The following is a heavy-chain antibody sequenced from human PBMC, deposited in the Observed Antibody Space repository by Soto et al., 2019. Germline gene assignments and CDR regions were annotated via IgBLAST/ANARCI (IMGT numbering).Heavy chain of an antibody. Sequence: SQTLSLTCGISGDSVSSNSAAWNWLRQSPSRGLEWLGRTYYRSKWYNDYAVSVESRITINPDTSKNHFSLQLNFVTPEDTAVYFCARGEQYSGRIFDYWGQGTLVTVSS. CDR1: GDSVSSNSAA. CDR2: TYYRSKWYN. V-gene: IGHV6-1*01. J-gene: IGHJ4*02. CDR3: ARGEQYSGRIFDY. D-gene: IGHD1-26*01.